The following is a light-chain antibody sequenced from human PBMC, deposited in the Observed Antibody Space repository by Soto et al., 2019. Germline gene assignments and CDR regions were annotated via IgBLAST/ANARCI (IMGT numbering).Light chain of an antibody. V-gene: IGKV3-15*01. Sequence: EIVMTQSPATLSVSPGERATLSCRASQSVSSNLAWYQQKPGQAPRLLIYGAFTRATGIPARFSGSGSGTEFTLTISSLQSEDFAVYYCQRYNNWPPEHTFGQGTKLEIK. CDR1: QSVSSN. J-gene: IGKJ2*01. CDR3: QRYNNWPPEHT. CDR2: GAF.